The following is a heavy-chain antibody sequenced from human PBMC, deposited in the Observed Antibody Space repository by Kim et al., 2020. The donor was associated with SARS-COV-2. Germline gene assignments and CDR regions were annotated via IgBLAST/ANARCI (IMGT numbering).Heavy chain of an antibody. D-gene: IGHD6-19*01. V-gene: IGHV4-34*01. CDR3: ARGFIAVAGTNAEYFQH. J-gene: IGHJ1*01. Sequence: LKSRVTISVDTSKNQFSLKLSSVTAADTAVYYCARGFIAVAGTNAEYFQHWGQGTLVTVSS.